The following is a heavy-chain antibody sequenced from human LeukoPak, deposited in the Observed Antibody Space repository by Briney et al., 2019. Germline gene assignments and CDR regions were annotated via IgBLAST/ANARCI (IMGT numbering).Heavy chain of an antibody. Sequence: GGSLRLSCAASGFTFSSYAMSWVRQAPGKGLEWVSAISGSGGSTYYADSVKGRFTISRDNSKNTLYLQMNSLRAEDTAVYYCAKDCRNGYSSSWNWFDPWGQGTLVTVSS. V-gene: IGHV3-23*01. J-gene: IGHJ5*02. CDR3: AKDCRNGYSSSWNWFDP. CDR1: GFTFSSYA. CDR2: ISGSGGST. D-gene: IGHD6-13*01.